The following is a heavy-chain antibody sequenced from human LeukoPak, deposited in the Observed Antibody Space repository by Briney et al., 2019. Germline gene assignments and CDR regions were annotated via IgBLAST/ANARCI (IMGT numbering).Heavy chain of an antibody. V-gene: IGHV4-59*08. CDR2: IYYSGSP. Sequence: SETLSLTCTVSGGSIRTYYWSWIRQSPGKAVEWIGNIYYSGSPNSNPSLKSRVTISLDTATSQFSLKLSSVTAADTAIYYCARRGPRISYGFPYYFDYWGQGILVTVSS. CDR3: ARRGPRISYGFPYYFDY. D-gene: IGHD5-18*01. CDR1: GGSIRTYY. J-gene: IGHJ4*02.